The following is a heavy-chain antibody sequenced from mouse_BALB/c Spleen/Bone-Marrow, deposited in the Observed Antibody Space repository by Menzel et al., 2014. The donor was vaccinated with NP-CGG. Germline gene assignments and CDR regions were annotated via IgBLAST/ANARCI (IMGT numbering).Heavy chain of an antibody. D-gene: IGHD2-12*01. CDR3: ARHEDLDIRRRLGAMDY. CDR1: GYTFTEYI. Sequence: QVRLQQSGAELVKPGASVKLSCKASGYTFTEYIIHWIKQRSGQGLEWIGWFFPGSGSIKYNEKFKDKATLTADKSSSTVYMELSRLTSEDSAVYFCARHEDLDIRRRLGAMDYWGQGTSVTVSS. J-gene: IGHJ4*01. CDR2: FFPGSGSI. V-gene: IGHV1-62-2*01.